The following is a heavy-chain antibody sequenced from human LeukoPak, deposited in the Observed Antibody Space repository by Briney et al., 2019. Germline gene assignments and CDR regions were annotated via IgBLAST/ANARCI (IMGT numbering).Heavy chain of an antibody. CDR2: INHSGST. J-gene: IGHJ4*02. Sequence: RSSETLSLTCAVYGGSFSGYYWSWIRQPPGKGLEWIGEINHSGSTNYNPSLKSRVTISVDTSKNQFSLKLSSVTAADTAVYYCERFQVVPAAMAGSFDYWGQGTLVTVSS. CDR1: GGSFSGYY. D-gene: IGHD2-2*01. V-gene: IGHV4-34*01. CDR3: ERFQVVPAAMAGSFDY.